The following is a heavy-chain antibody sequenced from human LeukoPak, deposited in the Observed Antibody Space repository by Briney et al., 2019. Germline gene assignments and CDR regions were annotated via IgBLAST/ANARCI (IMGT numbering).Heavy chain of an antibody. J-gene: IGHJ4*02. V-gene: IGHV3-23*01. CDR2: ISGSDGNT. CDR1: GFTLRSYA. Sequence: GWSLRLSCAASGFTLRSYAMNWVRQAPGEGLEWVSAISGSDGNTYYADSVKGRFTISRDDSKNTLYLQMNRLRAEDTALYYCAKAATFYYGSDLWGQGILVAVSS. D-gene: IGHD3-10*01. CDR3: AKAATFYYGSDL.